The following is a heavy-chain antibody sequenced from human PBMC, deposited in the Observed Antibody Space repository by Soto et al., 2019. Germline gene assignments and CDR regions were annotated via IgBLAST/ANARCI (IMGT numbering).Heavy chain of an antibody. V-gene: IGHV4-38-2*01. J-gene: IGHJ3*01. CDR3: ARARWYDAFDV. D-gene: IGHD2-15*01. CDR2: IFHGGNT. CDR1: GVFISSGYY. Sequence: SETLSLTCAVSGVFISSGYYWGWIRQPPGKGLGWIGSIFHGGNTYYNPSLKSGVTISVDMSKNQFSLKLNSVTAADTAVHYCARARWYDAFDVWGQGTVVTVSS.